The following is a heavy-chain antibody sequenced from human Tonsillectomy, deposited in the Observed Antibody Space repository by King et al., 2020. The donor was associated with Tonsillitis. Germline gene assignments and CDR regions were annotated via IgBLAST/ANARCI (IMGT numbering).Heavy chain of an antibody. J-gene: IGHJ3*02. CDR2: VYYSGST. Sequence: QLQESGPGLVKPSETLSLTCTVSGGSLSIDYWSWIRQPPGKGLEWIGYVYYSGSTNYNASLKSRVTISVDTSKNQFSLKLYSVTAADTAVYYCARDGRQQRVHDVFDIWGQGAMVTVSS. CDR3: ARDGRQQRVHDVFDI. D-gene: IGHD6-13*01. V-gene: IGHV4-59*01. CDR1: GGSLSIDY.